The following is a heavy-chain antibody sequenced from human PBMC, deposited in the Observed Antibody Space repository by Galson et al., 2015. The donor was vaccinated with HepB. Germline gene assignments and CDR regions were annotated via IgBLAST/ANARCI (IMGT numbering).Heavy chain of an antibody. J-gene: IGHJ3*02. Sequence: SLRLSCAASGFTFSSYGMHWVRQAPGKGLEWVAVISYDGSNKYYADSVKGRFTISRDNSKNTLYLQMNSLRAEDTAVYYCAKIGFTMSRGRNQDAFDIWGQGTMVTVSS. CDR3: AKIGFTMSRGRNQDAFDI. CDR2: ISYDGSNK. V-gene: IGHV3-30*18. D-gene: IGHD3-10*01. CDR1: GFTFSSYG.